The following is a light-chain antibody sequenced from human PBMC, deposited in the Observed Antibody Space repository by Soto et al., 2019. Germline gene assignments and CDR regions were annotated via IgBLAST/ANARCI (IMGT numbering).Light chain of an antibody. CDR3: QSYGSSLSVV. Sequence: QSVLTQPPSVSGAPGQRVTISCTGSSSNIGAGYDVHWYQQLPGTAPKLLIYGNSNRPSGVPDRFSGSKSGTSASLAITVLPAEDEADYHCQSYGSSLSVVSGGGTKLTVL. J-gene: IGLJ2*01. CDR1: SSNIGAGYD. V-gene: IGLV1-40*01. CDR2: GNS.